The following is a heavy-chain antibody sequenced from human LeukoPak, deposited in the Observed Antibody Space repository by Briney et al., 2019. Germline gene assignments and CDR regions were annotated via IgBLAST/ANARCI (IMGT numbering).Heavy chain of an antibody. J-gene: IGHJ4*02. CDR1: LGSISSSRYS. CDR2: IYYSGST. CDR3: ARGRKYLEWLLFPPDY. D-gene: IGHD3-3*01. V-gene: IGHV4-39*07. Sequence: SETLSLTFTVSLGSISSSRYSWGWIRQPPGKGLDWIGIIYYSGSTYYNPSLKSRVTISVDKSKSQFSLKLSSVAAADTAVYYCARGRKYLEWLLFPPDYWGQGTLVTVSS.